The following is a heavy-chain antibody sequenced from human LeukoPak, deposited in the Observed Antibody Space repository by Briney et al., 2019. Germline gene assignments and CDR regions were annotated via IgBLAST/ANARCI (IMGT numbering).Heavy chain of an antibody. V-gene: IGHV4-39*01. CDR1: GGSISSSSYY. D-gene: IGHD2-2*01. CDR2: IYYGGST. Sequence: SETLSLTCTVSGGSISSSSYYWGWIRQPPGKGLEWIGSIYYGGSTYYNPSLKSRVTISVDTSKNQFSLKLSSVTAADTAVYYCAGLGYCSSTSCPPDYWGQGTLVTVSS. J-gene: IGHJ4*02. CDR3: AGLGYCSSTSCPPDY.